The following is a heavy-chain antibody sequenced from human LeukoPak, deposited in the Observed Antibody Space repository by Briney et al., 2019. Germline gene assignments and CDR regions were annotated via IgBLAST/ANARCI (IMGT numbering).Heavy chain of an antibody. CDR2: ISYDGSNK. V-gene: IGHV3-30*18. CDR3: AKGGIIRGYSYGNHWRAFDI. J-gene: IGHJ3*02. Sequence: PGGSLRLSCAASGFTFSSYGMHWVCQAPGKGLEWVAVISYDGSNKYYADSVKGRFTISRDNSKNTLYLQMNSLRAEDTAVYYCAKGGIIRGYSYGNHWRAFDIWGQGTMVTVSS. D-gene: IGHD5-18*01. CDR1: GFTFSSYG.